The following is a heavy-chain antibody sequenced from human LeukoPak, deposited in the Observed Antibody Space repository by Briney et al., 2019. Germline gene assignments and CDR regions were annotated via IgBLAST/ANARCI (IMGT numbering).Heavy chain of an antibody. D-gene: IGHD3-10*01. J-gene: IGHJ4*02. V-gene: IGHV4-39*02. Sequence: SETLSLTCTVSGGSISSRSYYWGWIRQPPGKGLEWIGKISDSGNTYYSPSLRSRVTISIDMSKNQFSLKLSSVTATDTAVYYCARDPYDSGKYYFDDWGQGTLVTVSS. CDR3: ARDPYDSGKYYFDD. CDR2: ISDSGNT. CDR1: GGSISSRSYY.